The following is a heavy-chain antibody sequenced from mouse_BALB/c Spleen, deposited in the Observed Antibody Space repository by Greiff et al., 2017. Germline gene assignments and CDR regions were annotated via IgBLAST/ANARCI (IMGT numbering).Heavy chain of an antibody. CDR3: ARDIRGNYPFAY. CDR1: GFTFTDYY. CDR2: IRNKANGYTT. Sequence: EVNVVESGGGLVQPGGSLRLSCATSGFTFTDYYMSWVRQPPGKALEWLGFIRNKANGYTTEYSASVKGRFTISRDNSQSILYLQMNTLRAEDSATYYCARDIRGNYPFAYWGQGTLVTVSA. J-gene: IGHJ3*01. D-gene: IGHD2-1*01. V-gene: IGHV7-3*02.